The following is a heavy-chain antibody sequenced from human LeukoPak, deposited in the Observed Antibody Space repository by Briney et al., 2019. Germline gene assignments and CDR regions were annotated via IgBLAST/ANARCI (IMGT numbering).Heavy chain of an antibody. V-gene: IGHV3-23*01. D-gene: IGHD3-10*01. CDR3: ARKSASGNYPLDY. CDR1: GFTLSSYA. J-gene: IGHJ4*02. Sequence: GGSLRLSCAASGFTLSSYAMSWVRQAPGKGLEWVATISVSSGSTYYADSVKGRITISRDISKSTLYLQMNSLRVEDTAIYYCARKSASGNYPLDYWGQGTLVTVSS. CDR2: ISVSSGST.